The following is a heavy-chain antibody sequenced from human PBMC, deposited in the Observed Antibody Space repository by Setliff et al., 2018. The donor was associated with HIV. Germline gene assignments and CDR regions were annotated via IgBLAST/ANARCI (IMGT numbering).Heavy chain of an antibody. CDR3: ARDLPYGDYGRWDY. CDR2: INPNSGGT. V-gene: IGHV1-18*01. Sequence: ASVKVSCKASGYTFTSYAMHWVRQAPGQGLEWMGRINPNSGGTNYAPKLQGRVTMTTDTSTSTAYMELRSLRSDDTAVYYCARDLPYGDYGRWDYWGQGMLVTVSS. J-gene: IGHJ4*02. D-gene: IGHD4-17*01. CDR1: GYTFTSYA.